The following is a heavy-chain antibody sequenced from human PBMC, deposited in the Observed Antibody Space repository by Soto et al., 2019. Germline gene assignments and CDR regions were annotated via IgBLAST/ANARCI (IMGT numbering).Heavy chain of an antibody. V-gene: IGHV3-15*01. D-gene: IGHD5-18*01. CDR1: GFTFSNAW. CDR3: TAYIYGDFHFDY. J-gene: IGHJ4*02. Sequence: EVQLVESGGGLVKPGGSLRLSCAASGFTFSNAWMSWVRQAPGKGLEWVGRIKSNTDGGTTDYSAPVQGRFTSSRDDSKHPLYLQMSGMNTGDTAVYYCTAYIYGDFHFDYWGQGTLVRVSS. CDR2: IKSNTDGGTT.